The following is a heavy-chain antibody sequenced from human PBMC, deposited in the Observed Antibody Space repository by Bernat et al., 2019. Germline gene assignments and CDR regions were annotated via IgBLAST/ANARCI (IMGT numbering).Heavy chain of an antibody. V-gene: IGHV1-69*13. J-gene: IGHJ5*02. CDR1: GYTFSSYA. D-gene: IGHD3-3*01. Sequence: QVQLVQSGAEVKKPGASVKVSCKASGYTFSSYAISWVRQAPGQGLEWMGGIIPIFGTANYAQKFQGRVTITADESTTTAYMELSSLRSEDTAVYYCARALYDFWSGYYTGWFDPWGQGTLVTVSS. CDR3: ARALYDFWSGYYTGWFDP. CDR2: IIPIFGTA.